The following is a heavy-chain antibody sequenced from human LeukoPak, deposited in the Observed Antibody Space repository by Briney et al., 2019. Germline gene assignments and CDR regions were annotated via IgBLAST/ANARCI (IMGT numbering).Heavy chain of an antibody. J-gene: IGHJ4*02. CDR1: GFTFDDYG. Sequence: PGGSLRLSCAASGFTFDDYGMSWVRQAPGKGLEWVSGINWNGGRTGYADSVKGRFTISRDNAKNSLYLQMNSLRAEDTALYYCARSVPSYDSSGYYYVFDYWGQGTLVTVSS. D-gene: IGHD3-22*01. CDR3: ARSVPSYDSSGYYYVFDY. V-gene: IGHV3-20*04. CDR2: INWNGGRT.